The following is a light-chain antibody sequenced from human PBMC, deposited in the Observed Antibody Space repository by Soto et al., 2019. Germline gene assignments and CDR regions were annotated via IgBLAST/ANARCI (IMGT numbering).Light chain of an antibody. CDR2: EVS. J-gene: IGLJ2*01. CDR1: SSDVGGYNY. Sequence: QSVLTQPASVSGSPGQSITISCTGTSSDVGGYNYVSWYQQHPGKAPKLMIYEVSNRPSGVPDRFSGSKSGNTASLNISGLQAEDESDYYCCSYADTVRLFGGGTQLTVL. CDR3: CSYADTVRL. V-gene: IGLV2-14*01.